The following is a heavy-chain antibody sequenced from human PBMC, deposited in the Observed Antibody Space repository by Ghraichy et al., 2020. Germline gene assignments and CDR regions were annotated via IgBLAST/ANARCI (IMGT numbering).Heavy chain of an antibody. D-gene: IGHD1-26*01. J-gene: IGHJ4*02. Sequence: LSLTCAASGFVFSGHWMSWVRQAPGKGLEWVANIKYDGSEKNYVDSVKGRFTISRDNSKKSLYLQMNTLRAEDTAVYYCAREKSRLGAALDSWGQGTLVTVSS. V-gene: IGHV3-7*01. CDR1: GFVFSGHW. CDR2: IKYDGSEK. CDR3: AREKSRLGAALDS.